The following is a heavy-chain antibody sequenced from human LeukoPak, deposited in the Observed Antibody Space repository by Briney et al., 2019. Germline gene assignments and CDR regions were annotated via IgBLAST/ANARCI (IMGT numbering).Heavy chain of an antibody. J-gene: IGHJ6*03. D-gene: IGHD3/OR15-3a*01. CDR3: ARVLAIFGLDTTDFYMDV. V-gene: IGHV4-59*11. Sequence: SETLSLTCAVSGASISSHYWSWIRQPPGKGLEWIGYTSGSISDNPSLKSRVAVSVDPSQNQVSLSLTSVTAADTAAYYCARVLAIFGLDTTDFYMDVWGKGTTVTVSS. CDR1: GASISSHY. CDR2: TSGSI.